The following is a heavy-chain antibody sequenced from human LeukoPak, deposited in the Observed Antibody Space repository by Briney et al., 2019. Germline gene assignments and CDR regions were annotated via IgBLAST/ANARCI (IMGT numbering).Heavy chain of an antibody. CDR2: ISYDGSNK. CDR1: GFTFSSYA. V-gene: IGHV3-30*04. Sequence: GGSLRLSCAASGFTFSSYAMHWVRQAPGKGLEWVAVISYDGSNKYYADSVKGRFTISRDNSKNTLYLQMNSLRAEDTAVYYCAKQQLVPVFDYWGQGTLVIVSS. D-gene: IGHD6-13*01. CDR3: AKQQLVPVFDY. J-gene: IGHJ4*02.